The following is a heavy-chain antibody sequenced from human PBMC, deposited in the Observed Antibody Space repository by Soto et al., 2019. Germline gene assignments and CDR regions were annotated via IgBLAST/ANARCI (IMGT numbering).Heavy chain of an antibody. CDR3: ARQQLLWFGELPYYYYGMDV. V-gene: IGHV4-59*08. J-gene: IGHJ6*02. CDR1: GGSISSYY. CDR2: IYYSGST. Sequence: SETLSLTCTVSGGSISSYYWSWIRQPPGKGLEWIGYIYYSGSTNYNPSLKSRVTISVDTSKNEFSLKLISVTAADTAVYYCARQQLLWFGELPYYYYGMDVWGQGTTVTVSS. D-gene: IGHD3-10*01.